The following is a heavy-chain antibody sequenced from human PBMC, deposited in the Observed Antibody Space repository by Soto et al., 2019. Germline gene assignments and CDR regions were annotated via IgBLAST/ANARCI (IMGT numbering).Heavy chain of an antibody. D-gene: IGHD2-15*01. V-gene: IGHV4-31*03. J-gene: IGHJ3*02. CDR3: ARGVVAATHAFDI. CDR2: IYYSGST. Sequence: QVQLQESGPGLVKPSQTLSLTCTVSAGSISSGGYYWSWIRQHPGKGLEWIGYIYYSGSTYYNPSLMSRVTISVETSKNQFSLKLSSVTAADTAVYYCARGVVAATHAFDIWGQGTMVTVSS. CDR1: AGSISSGGYY.